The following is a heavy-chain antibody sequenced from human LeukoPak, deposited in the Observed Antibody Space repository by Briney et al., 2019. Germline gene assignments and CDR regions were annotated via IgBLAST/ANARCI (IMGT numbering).Heavy chain of an antibody. CDR3: ARARTGGVGVANWFDP. Sequence: SETLSLTCTVSGGSISSYYWSWIRQPPGKGLEWIGYIYYSGSTNYNPSLKSRVTISVDTSKNQFSLKLSSVTAADTAVYYCARARTGGVGVANWFDPWGQGTLVTVSS. D-gene: IGHD1-26*01. V-gene: IGHV4-59*01. CDR2: IYYSGST. J-gene: IGHJ5*02. CDR1: GGSISSYY.